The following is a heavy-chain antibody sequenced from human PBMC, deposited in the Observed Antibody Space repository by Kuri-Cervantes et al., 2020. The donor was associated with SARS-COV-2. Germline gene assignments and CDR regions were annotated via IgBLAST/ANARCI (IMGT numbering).Heavy chain of an antibody. CDR2: VYSSGGT. V-gene: IGHV4-4*07. Sequence: GSLRLSCTLSGGSIGGYYWSWIRQSAGKGLEFIGRVYSSGGTNYNPSLESRVTMSIDTAKNQVSLRLTSVTAADTAVYYCARGILGDDSVHYGMDVWGQGTSVTVSS. D-gene: IGHD3-16*01. CDR1: GGSIGGYY. J-gene: IGHJ6*02. CDR3: ARGILGDDSVHYGMDV.